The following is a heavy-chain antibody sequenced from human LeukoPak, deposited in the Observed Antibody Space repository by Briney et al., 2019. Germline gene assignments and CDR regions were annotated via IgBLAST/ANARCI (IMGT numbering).Heavy chain of an antibody. J-gene: IGHJ4*02. CDR3: AHLGSSTSWQGV. CDR2: IRQDGSEK. Sequence: QSGGSLRLSCAASGFTFSSYWMSWVRQAPGKGLEWVANIRQDGSEKYYVDSVKGRFTISRDNSKNTLYLQMNSLRAEDTAVYYCAHLGSSTSWQGVWGQGTLVTVSS. V-gene: IGHV3-7*01. D-gene: IGHD2-2*01. CDR1: GFTFSSYW.